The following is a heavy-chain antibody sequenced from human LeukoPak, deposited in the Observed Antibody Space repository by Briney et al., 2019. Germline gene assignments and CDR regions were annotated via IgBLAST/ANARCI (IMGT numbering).Heavy chain of an antibody. CDR3: ARATQPNSGYCSSTSCKYYYMDV. V-gene: IGHV3-23*01. CDR2: IRGSGGST. D-gene: IGHD2-2*03. CDR1: GLTFTTYA. J-gene: IGHJ6*03. Sequence: PGGSLRLSCAASGLTFTTYAMSSVRQAPGKGLEWVSAIRGSGGSTFYADSVRGRFTISRDNSKNTPYLQMNSLRADDPAVYYCARATQPNSGYCSSTSCKYYYMDVWGKGTTVTVSS.